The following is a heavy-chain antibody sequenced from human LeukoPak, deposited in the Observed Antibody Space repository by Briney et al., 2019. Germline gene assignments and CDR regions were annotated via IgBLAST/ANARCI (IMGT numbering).Heavy chain of an antibody. CDR2: IYYSGST. CDR3: ARGGSGSYLFDY. Sequence: PSETLSLTCTVSGGSISSYYWSWIRQPPGKGLEWIGYIYYSGSTNYNPSLKSRVTISVDTSKNQFSLKLSSVTAADTAVYYCARGGSGSYLFDYWGQGTLVTVSS. D-gene: IGHD1-26*01. J-gene: IGHJ4*02. V-gene: IGHV4-59*01. CDR1: GGSISSYY.